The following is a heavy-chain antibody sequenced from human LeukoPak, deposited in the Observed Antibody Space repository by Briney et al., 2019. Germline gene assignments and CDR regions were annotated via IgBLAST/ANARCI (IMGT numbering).Heavy chain of an antibody. CDR3: ASGYYSDGSGYSPADY. Sequence: ASVRVSCKASGYSFMSYGISWVRQAPGQGLEWMGWISAYNGNTNYAQKFQGRVTMTTDTSTNTAYMDLRSLRSDDTAVYYCASGYYSDGSGYSPADYWGQGTRVTVSS. CDR2: ISAYNGNT. V-gene: IGHV1-18*01. CDR1: GYSFMSYG. J-gene: IGHJ4*02. D-gene: IGHD3-22*01.